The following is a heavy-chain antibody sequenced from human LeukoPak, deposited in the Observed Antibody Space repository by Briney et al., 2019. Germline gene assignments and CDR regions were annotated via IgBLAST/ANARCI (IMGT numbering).Heavy chain of an antibody. V-gene: IGHV4-30-4*01. D-gene: IGHD3-3*01. CDR1: GGSISSGDYY. CDR2: IYYSGSP. J-gene: IGHJ4*02. CDR3: ARVDQGVVIDY. Sequence: PSETLSLTCTVSGGSISSGDYYWSWIRQPPGKGLEWIGYIYYSGSPYYNPSLKSRVTISVDTSKNQFSLKLSSVTAADTAVYYCARVDQGVVIDYWGQGTLVTVSS.